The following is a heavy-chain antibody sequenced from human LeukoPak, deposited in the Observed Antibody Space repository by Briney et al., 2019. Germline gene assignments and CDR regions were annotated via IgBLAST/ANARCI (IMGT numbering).Heavy chain of an antibody. CDR3: GSSSPLYYYYYMDV. Sequence: GGSLRLSCAVSGFAFGSEAMSWVRQSPARGLEWVASISPGGGTTYYADYVKGRFTISRDNSNNSLFVQMNSLRAEDTAVYYCGSSSPLYYYYYMDVWGKGTTVTVSS. V-gene: IGHV3-23*01. CDR2: ISPGGGTT. J-gene: IGHJ6*03. D-gene: IGHD6-13*01. CDR1: GFAFGSEA.